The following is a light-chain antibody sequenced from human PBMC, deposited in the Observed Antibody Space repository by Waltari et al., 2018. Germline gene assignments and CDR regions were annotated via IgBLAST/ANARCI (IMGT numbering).Light chain of an antibody. CDR2: AAS. V-gene: IGKV1-39*01. J-gene: IGKJ1*01. Sequence: DVLMTQSPSSLSASVGDRVNIACLASQPVIRYLNWYQQEPGRDPKLLIYAASSLQSGVPSRFSGSGSGTDFILTISSLQPEDFATYYCQQSYTSPWTFGQGTKVDFK. CDR3: QQSYTSPWT. CDR1: QPVIRY.